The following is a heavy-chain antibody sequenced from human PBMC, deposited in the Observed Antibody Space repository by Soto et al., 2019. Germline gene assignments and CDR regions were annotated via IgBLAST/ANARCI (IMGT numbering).Heavy chain of an antibody. V-gene: IGHV3-74*01. Sequence: VGSLRLSCAASGFTFSSYWMHWGRQAPGKGLVWVSRINSDGSSTSYADSVKGRFTISRDNAKNTLYLQMISLRAEDTAVYYCARDSYYDSSGYYGARTYYYFHTMDVWGQGTTVTVSS. D-gene: IGHD3-22*01. CDR3: ARDSYYDSSGYYGARTYYYFHTMDV. J-gene: IGHJ6*02. CDR1: GFTFSSYW. CDR2: INSDGSST.